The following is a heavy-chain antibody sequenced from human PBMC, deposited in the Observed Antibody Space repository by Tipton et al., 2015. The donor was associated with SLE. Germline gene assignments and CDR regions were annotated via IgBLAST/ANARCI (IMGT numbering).Heavy chain of an antibody. D-gene: IGHD5-12*01. CDR2: LYSGDSRP. Sequence: GSLRLSCAASGFTFTTSGMSWVRQAPGQGLEWVSVLYSGDSRPFYADSVKGRFTISRDNSKNTLYLHINSLRAEDTAVYYCAKVCYDDVFDIWGQGTMVTVSS. V-gene: IGHV3-23*03. CDR3: AKVCYDDVFDI. CDR1: GFTFTTSG. J-gene: IGHJ3*02.